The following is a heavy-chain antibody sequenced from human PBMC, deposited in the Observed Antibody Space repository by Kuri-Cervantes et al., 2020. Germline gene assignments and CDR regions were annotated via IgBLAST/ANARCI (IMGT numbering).Heavy chain of an antibody. D-gene: IGHD3-3*01. Sequence: GSLRLSCTVPGGSISSYYWSWIRQPPGKALEWIGYMYFSGSTNYNPSLKSRVTISVDTSKNQVSLKLNSVTAADTAVYFCARVKSVDNFWSGRYFFDSWGQGTRVTVSS. CDR2: MYFSGST. V-gene: IGHV4-59*01. CDR3: ARVKSVDNFWSGRYFFDS. J-gene: IGHJ4*02. CDR1: GGSISSYY.